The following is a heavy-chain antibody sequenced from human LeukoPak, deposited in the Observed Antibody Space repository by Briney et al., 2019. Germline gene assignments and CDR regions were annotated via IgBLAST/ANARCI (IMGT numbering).Heavy chain of an antibody. D-gene: IGHD2-2*01. J-gene: IGHJ4*02. CDR1: GFAFDEHG. V-gene: IGHV3-20*04. CDR2: INWSGGST. CDR3: ARAPITSPFYFDY. Sequence: GGSLRLSCTASGFAFDEHGISWIRQVPGKGLEWVSGINWSGGSTGYADPLRGRFTISRDNAKNSLYLQMDSLRAEDTALYYCARAPITSPFYFDYWGQGTLVTVSS.